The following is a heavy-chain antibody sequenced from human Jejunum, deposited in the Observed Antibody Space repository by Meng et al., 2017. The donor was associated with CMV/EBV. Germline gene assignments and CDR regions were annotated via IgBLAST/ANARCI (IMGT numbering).Heavy chain of an antibody. V-gene: IGHV4-4*01. J-gene: IGHJ4*02. CDR1: GGALSGTKW. CDR3: GDPPADY. Sequence: TLSLPCVVTGGALSGTKWWNWVRQPPGGSLEWIGEIFHSGTTNYNTSLKSRVTISIDNSKNQFSLKLTSVTAADTAVYFCGDPPADYWGQGVLVTVSS. CDR2: IFHSGTT.